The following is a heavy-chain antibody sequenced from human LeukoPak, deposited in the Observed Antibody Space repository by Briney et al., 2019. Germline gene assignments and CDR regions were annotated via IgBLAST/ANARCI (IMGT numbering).Heavy chain of an antibody. V-gene: IGHV3-23*01. CDR2: VSASGATT. CDR1: GFTFSSYA. Sequence: GGSLRLSCAASGFTFSSYAMTWVRQAPGKGLEWVSAVSASGATTSYADSVKGRFTISRDNSKNRVFLQMNSLRSEDTAMYYCARWFGEPPNFYYWGQGTLVTVSS. D-gene: IGHD3-10*01. CDR3: ARWFGEPPNFYY. J-gene: IGHJ4*02.